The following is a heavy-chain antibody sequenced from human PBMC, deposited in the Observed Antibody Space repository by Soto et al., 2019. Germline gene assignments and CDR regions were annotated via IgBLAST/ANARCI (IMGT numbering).Heavy chain of an antibody. CDR2: IDHDGPT. CDR1: GFTFSNYW. CDR3: VRGSRGGY. Sequence: EVQLVESGGGLVQPGGSLRLSCAGSGFTFSNYWMHWVRQAPGKGLEWVSRIDHDGPTDYADSVRGRFTISRDNAENTLYLQMNSLRPEDTAVYYGVRGSRGGYWGHGPLVTVS. J-gene: IGHJ4*01. D-gene: IGHD2-15*01. V-gene: IGHV3-74*01.